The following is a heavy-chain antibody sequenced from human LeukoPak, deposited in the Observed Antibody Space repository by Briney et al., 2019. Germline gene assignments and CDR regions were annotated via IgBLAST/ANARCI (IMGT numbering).Heavy chain of an antibody. CDR3: AREVVSIPSYFDS. J-gene: IGHJ4*02. V-gene: IGHV3-53*01. CDR2: FYRGDST. D-gene: IGHD2-21*01. Sequence: PGGSLRLSCVASGFTFRSYPMTWVRQAPGKGLEWVSFFYRGDSTYYAESVRGRFTISRDNSKNTLYLLMNSLIPEDTAVYYCAREVVSIPSYFDSWGQGTLVTVSS. CDR1: GFTFRSYP.